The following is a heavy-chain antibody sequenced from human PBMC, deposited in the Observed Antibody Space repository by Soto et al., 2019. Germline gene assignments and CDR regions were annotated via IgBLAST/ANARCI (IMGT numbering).Heavy chain of an antibody. D-gene: IGHD3-22*01. CDR3: AHSLIGYYYDSSGSNWFDP. Sequence: QITLKESGPTLVKPTQTLTLTCTFSGFSLSTSGVGVGWIRQPPGKALEWLALIYWDDDKRYSPSLKSRLTNTKDTSKNQVVLTMTTMDPVDTATYYCAHSLIGYYYDSSGSNWFDPWGQGTLVTVSS. J-gene: IGHJ5*02. CDR2: IYWDDDK. V-gene: IGHV2-5*02. CDR1: GFSLSTSGVG.